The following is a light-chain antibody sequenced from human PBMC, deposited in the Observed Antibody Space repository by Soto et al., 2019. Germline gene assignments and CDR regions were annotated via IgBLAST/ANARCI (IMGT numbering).Light chain of an antibody. J-gene: IGKJ4*01. V-gene: IGKV3-15*01. CDR3: QQYQSWPLT. CDR1: QSVYSN. Sequence: EIVMTQSPATLSLSPGERATRSCRASQSVYSNLAWYQQKPGQTPRLLIYESSTRATGIPARFSGGGSGTEFTLTISSLQSEDFADYFCQQYQSWPLTFGGGTKVEIK. CDR2: ESS.